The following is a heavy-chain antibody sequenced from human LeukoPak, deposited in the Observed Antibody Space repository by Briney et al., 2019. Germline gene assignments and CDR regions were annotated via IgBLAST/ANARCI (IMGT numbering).Heavy chain of an antibody. D-gene: IGHD1-26*01. J-gene: IGHJ4*02. V-gene: IGHV4-4*02. CDR1: GFTFINAW. Sequence: GSLRLSCAASGFTFINAWMTWVRQPPGKGLEWIGEINHSGSTNYNPSLKSRVTISVDTSKNQFSLKLSSVTAADTAIYYCSRESGAFCPFGYWGQGTLVIVPS. CDR3: SRESGAFCPFGY. CDR2: INHSGST.